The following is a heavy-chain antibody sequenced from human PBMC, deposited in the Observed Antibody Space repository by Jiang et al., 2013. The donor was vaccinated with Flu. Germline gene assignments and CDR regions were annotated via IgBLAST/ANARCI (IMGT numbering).Heavy chain of an antibody. J-gene: IGHJ4*02. CDR1: GGSISSYY. CDR3: ARRGYSYGPIFDY. CDR2: IYYSGST. D-gene: IGHD5-18*01. Sequence: GSGLVKPSETLSLTCTVSGGSISSYYWSWIRQPPGKGLEWIGYIYYSGSTNYNPSLKSRVTISVDTSKNQFSLKLSSVTAADTAVYYCARRGYSYGPIFDYWGQGTLVTVSS. V-gene: IGHV4-59*08.